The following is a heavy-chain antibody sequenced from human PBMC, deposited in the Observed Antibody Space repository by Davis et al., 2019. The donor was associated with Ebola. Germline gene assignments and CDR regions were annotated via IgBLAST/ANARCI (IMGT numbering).Heavy chain of an antibody. D-gene: IGHD3-10*01. CDR1: DGSISSYY. CDR2: IYYSGST. Sequence: MPSETLSLTCNVSDGSISSYYWSWIRQPPGKGLEWNGYIYYSGSTNYNPSLKSRVTISVDTSKNQFSLKLSSVTAADTAVYYCARSWITMHGGAEGFHMWGQGTMLTVSS. V-gene: IGHV4-59*01. J-gene: IGHJ3*02. CDR3: ARSWITMHGGAEGFHM.